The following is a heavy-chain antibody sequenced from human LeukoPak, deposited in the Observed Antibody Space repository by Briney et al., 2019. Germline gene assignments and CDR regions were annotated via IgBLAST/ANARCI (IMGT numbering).Heavy chain of an antibody. CDR1: GGSSSSSNYY. CDR2: IYYSGST. J-gene: IGHJ4*02. Sequence: PSETLSLTCAVSGGSSSSSNYYWDRIRQPPGKGLEWIGSIYYSGSTYYNPSLKSRVTMSVDTSKNQFSLRLSSVTAPDTAVYYCAKVVTAVQYVDYWGQGTLVTVSS. D-gene: IGHD2-21*02. CDR3: AKVVTAVQYVDY. V-gene: IGHV4-39*01.